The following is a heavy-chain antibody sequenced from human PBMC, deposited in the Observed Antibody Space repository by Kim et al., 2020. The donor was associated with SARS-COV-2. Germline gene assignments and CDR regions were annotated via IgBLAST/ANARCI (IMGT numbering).Heavy chain of an antibody. CDR3: TREDF. CDR1: GYTFTGYY. V-gene: IGHV1-2*02. Sequence: ASVKVSCKVSGYTFTGYYLHWMRQAPGQGLEWMGRIHPNSGDTTSAQKFQGRVAMTRDTSISTAYMELSRLTSDDTAVYYCTREDFWGQGTLVTVAS. J-gene: IGHJ4*02. CDR2: IHPNSGDT.